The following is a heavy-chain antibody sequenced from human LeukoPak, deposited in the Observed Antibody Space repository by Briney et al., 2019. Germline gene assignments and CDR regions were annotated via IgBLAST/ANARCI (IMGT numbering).Heavy chain of an antibody. CDR2: IKEDGTEK. CDR1: GFNFNHYW. Sequence: PGGSLRLSCTASGFNFNHYWMTWVRQSPGKGLEWVANIKEDGTEKNYVDSVKGRFTISRDNAKNSLYLQMNSLRAEDTAVYYRARGGSESDYWGQGTRVTVSS. V-gene: IGHV3-7*01. J-gene: IGHJ4*02. CDR3: ARGGSESDY.